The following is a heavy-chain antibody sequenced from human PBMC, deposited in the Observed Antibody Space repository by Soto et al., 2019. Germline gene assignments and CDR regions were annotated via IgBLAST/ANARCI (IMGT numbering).Heavy chain of an antibody. Sequence: ASVKVSCKASGYTFTGYYMHWVRQAPGQGLEWMGWINPNSGGTNYAQKFQGRVTMTRDTSISTAYMELSRLRSDDTAVYYCARSPRFPLAGYYYGMDVWGQGTTVTVSS. V-gene: IGHV1-2*02. CDR3: ARSPRFPLAGYYYGMDV. J-gene: IGHJ6*02. CDR2: INPNSGGT. D-gene: IGHD3-3*01. CDR1: GYTFTGYY.